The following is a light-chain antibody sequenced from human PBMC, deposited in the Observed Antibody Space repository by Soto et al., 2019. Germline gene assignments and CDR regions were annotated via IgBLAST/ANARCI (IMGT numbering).Light chain of an antibody. CDR2: DDY. CDR1: RSNIGSNP. V-gene: IGLV1-44*01. Sequence: QSVLTQPPSASGTPGQRVTISCSGSRSNIGSNPVIWYQQLPGTAPKLLMYDDYKRPSGVPDRFSGSKSGTSGSLAISGLQSEDEADYYCAAWDDSLYAPVFGGGTKLPVL. J-gene: IGLJ3*02. CDR3: AAWDDSLYAPV.